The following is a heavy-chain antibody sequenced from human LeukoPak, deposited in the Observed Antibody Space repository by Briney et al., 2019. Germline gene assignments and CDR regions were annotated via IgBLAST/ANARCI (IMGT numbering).Heavy chain of an antibody. CDR3: ARTHSSGYYLPFDY. CDR2: ISSSSSYI. V-gene: IGHV3-21*01. D-gene: IGHD3-22*01. Sequence: GGSLRLSCAASGFTFSSYSMNWVRQAPGMGLEWVSSISSSSSYIYYADSVKGRFTISRDNAKNSLYLQMNSLRAGDTAVYYCARTHSSGYYLPFDYWGQGTLVTVSS. J-gene: IGHJ4*02. CDR1: GFTFSSYS.